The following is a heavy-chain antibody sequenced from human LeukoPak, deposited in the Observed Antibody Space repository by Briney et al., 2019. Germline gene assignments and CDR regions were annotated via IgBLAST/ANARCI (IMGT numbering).Heavy chain of an antibody. D-gene: IGHD6-13*01. CDR3: ARRYSSYGMDV. CDR2: IYSSGST. V-gene: IGHV4-59*08. CDR1: GGSNSNYF. Sequence: SETLSLTCTVLGGSNSNYFWSWIRQPPGKGLGVVGYIYSSGSTSYNPSLKSRVTISVDTSKNQVSLKLSSVTAADTALYYCARRYSSYGMDVWGQGTTVTVSS. J-gene: IGHJ6*02.